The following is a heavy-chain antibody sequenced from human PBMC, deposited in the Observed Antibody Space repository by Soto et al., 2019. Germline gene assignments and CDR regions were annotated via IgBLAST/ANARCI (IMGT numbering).Heavy chain of an antibody. V-gene: IGHV3-33*01. J-gene: IGHJ4*02. CDR2: IWYDGKKK. CDR3: ARDENHYFDY. Sequence: GGSLRLSCAASGFTFSSYGMHWVRQAPGKGLEWVAVIWYDGKKKNYADSVKGRFTISRDNSKNMVYLEMSSLRAEDTAVYYCARDENHYFDYWGQGTLVTVSS. CDR1: GFTFSSYG.